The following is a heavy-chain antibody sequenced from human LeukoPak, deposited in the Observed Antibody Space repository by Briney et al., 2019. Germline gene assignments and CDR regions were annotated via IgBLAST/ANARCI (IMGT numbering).Heavy chain of an antibody. Sequence: ASVKVSCKASGGTFSSYAISWVRQAPGQGLEWMGGIIPIFGTANYAQKFQGRVTITTDESTSTAYMELSSLGSEDTAVYYCARAPLVVVAANRYFDYWGQGTLVTVSS. CDR2: IIPIFGTA. J-gene: IGHJ4*02. CDR3: ARAPLVVVAANRYFDY. D-gene: IGHD2-15*01. V-gene: IGHV1-69*05. CDR1: GGTFSSYA.